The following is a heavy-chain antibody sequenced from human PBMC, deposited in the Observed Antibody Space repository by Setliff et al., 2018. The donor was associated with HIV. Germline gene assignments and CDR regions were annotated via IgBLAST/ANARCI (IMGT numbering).Heavy chain of an antibody. J-gene: IGHJ4*02. CDR3: ARGLGRGSGTYYNPPGY. CDR2: INHSGNT. CDR1: GGSFSGYY. D-gene: IGHD3-10*01. V-gene: IGHV4-34*01. Sequence: SETLSLTCAFHGGSFSGYYWMWIRQSPGEGLEWIGEINHSGNTNYNPSLKSRVTMSGDTSKNQFSLNLTSVTAADTAVYFCARGLGRGSGTYYNPPGYWGRGTLVTVSS.